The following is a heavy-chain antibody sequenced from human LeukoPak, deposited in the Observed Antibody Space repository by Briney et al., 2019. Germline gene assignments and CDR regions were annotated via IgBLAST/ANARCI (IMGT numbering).Heavy chain of an antibody. CDR2: IYYSGST. V-gene: IGHV4-39*07. J-gene: IGHJ5*02. CDR1: GGSISSSSYY. Sequence: PSETLSLTCTVSGGSISSSSYYWGWTRQPPGKGLEWIGSIYYSGSTYYNPSLKSRVTISVDTSKNQFSLKLSSVTAADTAVYYCARDRSMKAAAGQGVWFDPWGQGTLVTVSS. CDR3: ARDRSMKAAAGQGVWFDP. D-gene: IGHD6-13*01.